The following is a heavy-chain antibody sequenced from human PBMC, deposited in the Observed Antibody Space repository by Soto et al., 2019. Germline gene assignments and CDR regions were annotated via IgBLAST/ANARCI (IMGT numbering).Heavy chain of an antibody. CDR1: GFTFTSYA. CDR3: AKGAPLLAAGTWWFDP. V-gene: IGHV3-23*01. Sequence: GGSLRLSCAASGFTFTSYAMNWVRQSPGQGLEWVSTISYSGHTTYYADSVKGRFTISRDNSNNTLCLQMDSLRGEDTAVYYCAKGAPLLAAGTWWFDPWGQGTLVAVSS. J-gene: IGHJ5*02. CDR2: ISYSGHTT. D-gene: IGHD6-13*01.